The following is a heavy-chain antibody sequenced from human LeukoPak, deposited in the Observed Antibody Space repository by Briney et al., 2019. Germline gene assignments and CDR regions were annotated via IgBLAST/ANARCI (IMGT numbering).Heavy chain of an antibody. D-gene: IGHD6-13*01. CDR1: GFTFSSYS. V-gene: IGHV3-21*01. CDR2: ISSSSSYI. J-gene: IGHJ4*02. Sequence: GRSLRLSCAASGFTFSSYSMNWVRQAPGKGLEWGSSISSSSSYIYYADSVKGRFTISRDNAKNSLYLQMNSLRAEDTAVYYCARSPSAAGYYFDYWGQGTLVTVSS. CDR3: ARSPSAAGYYFDY.